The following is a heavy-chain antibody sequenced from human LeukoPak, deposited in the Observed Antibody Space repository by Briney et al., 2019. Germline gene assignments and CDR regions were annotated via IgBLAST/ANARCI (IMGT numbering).Heavy chain of an antibody. J-gene: IGHJ4*02. CDR1: GFTFSTYW. CDR3: ARHLNYYLDY. V-gene: IGHV3-74*01. Sequence: GGSLRLSCAASGFTFSTYWMHWVRQAPGKGLMWVSRISSDGSITGYADSVKGRFTISRDNAKNTLYLQMNSLRAEDTAVYYCARHLNYYLDYWGQGTLVTVSS. CDR2: ISSDGSIT. D-gene: IGHD3-10*01.